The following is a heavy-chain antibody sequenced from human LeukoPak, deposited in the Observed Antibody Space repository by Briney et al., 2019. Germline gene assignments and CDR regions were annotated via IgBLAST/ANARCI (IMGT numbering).Heavy chain of an antibody. V-gene: IGHV3-21*01. D-gene: IGHD1-1*01. CDR2: ISGSNSYI. Sequence: GGSLRLSCAASGFTFSSYTMHWIRQAPGKGLEWVSSISGSNSYIFYADSVKGRFAVSRDNAKDSLYLQMNSLRAEDTAVYYCARALTTLTYEGYWGQGTLVTVSS. CDR1: GFTFSSYT. J-gene: IGHJ4*02. CDR3: ARALTTLTYEGY.